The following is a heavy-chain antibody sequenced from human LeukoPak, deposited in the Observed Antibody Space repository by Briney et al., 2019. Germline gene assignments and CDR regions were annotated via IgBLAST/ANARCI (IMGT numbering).Heavy chain of an antibody. Sequence: GRSLRLSCAASGFTFSSYAMSWVRQAPGKGLEWVSSISSSSSYIYYADSVKGRFTISRDNAKNSLYLQMNSLRAEDTAVYYCARTLLSVTSFDYWGQGTLVTVSS. J-gene: IGHJ4*02. CDR3: ARTLLSVTSFDY. CDR2: ISSSSSYI. V-gene: IGHV3-21*01. D-gene: IGHD2-21*02. CDR1: GFTFSSYA.